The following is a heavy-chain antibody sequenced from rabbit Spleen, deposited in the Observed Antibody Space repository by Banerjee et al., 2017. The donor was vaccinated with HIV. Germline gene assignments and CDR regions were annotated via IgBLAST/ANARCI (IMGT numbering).Heavy chain of an antibody. CDR2: VNIVTGKS. D-gene: IGHD1-1*01. CDR3: ARDLVAVIGWNFNL. J-gene: IGHJ4*01. Sequence: QSLEESGGDLVKPGASLTLTCTASGVSFSSNYYMCWVRQAPGKGLEWIACVNIVTGKSVYASWAKGRFIMSRTSSTTVTLQMTSLTDADTATYFCARDLVAVIGWNFNLWGPGTLVTVS. CDR1: GVSFSSNYY. V-gene: IGHV1S40*01.